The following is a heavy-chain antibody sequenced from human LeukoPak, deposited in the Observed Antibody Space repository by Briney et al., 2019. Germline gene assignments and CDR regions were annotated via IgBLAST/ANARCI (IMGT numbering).Heavy chain of an antibody. Sequence: PGGSLRLSCAASGFTFSNAWMSWVRQAPGKGLEWVGRIKSKTDGGTTDYAAPVKGRFTISRDDSKNTLYLQMNSLKTEDTAVYYCTTDPHYSNYVRIGNFDYWGQGTLVTVSS. CDR2: IKSKTDGGTT. D-gene: IGHD4-11*01. V-gene: IGHV3-15*01. CDR3: TTDPHYSNYVRIGNFDY. CDR1: GFTFSNAW. J-gene: IGHJ4*02.